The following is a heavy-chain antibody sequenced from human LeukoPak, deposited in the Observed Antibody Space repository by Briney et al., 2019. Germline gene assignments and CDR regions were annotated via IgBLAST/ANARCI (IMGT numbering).Heavy chain of an antibody. Sequence: GGSLRLSCVASGFTFSGSTMLWVRQASGKGLEWVGLIRSKTNSYATAYAASVNGRFTISRDDSKSTAYLQMNTLKTEDTAVYYCTSCGGDCLLRGNYWGQGTLVTVSS. J-gene: IGHJ4*02. CDR2: IRSKTNSYAT. CDR3: TSCGGDCLLRGNY. CDR1: GFTFSGST. D-gene: IGHD2-21*02. V-gene: IGHV3-73*01.